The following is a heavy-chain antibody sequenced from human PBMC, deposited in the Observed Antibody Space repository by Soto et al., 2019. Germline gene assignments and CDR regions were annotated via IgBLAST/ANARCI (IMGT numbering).Heavy chain of an antibody. CDR3: ARDLGITFGGVIVKFDY. Sequence: GGSLRLSCAASGFTFSSYSMNWVRQAPGKGLEWVSYISSSSSTIYYADSVKGRFTISRDNAKNSLYLQMNSLRDEDTAVYYCARDLGITFGGVIVKFDYWGQGTLVTVSS. J-gene: IGHJ4*02. D-gene: IGHD3-16*02. CDR2: ISSSSSTI. V-gene: IGHV3-48*02. CDR1: GFTFSSYS.